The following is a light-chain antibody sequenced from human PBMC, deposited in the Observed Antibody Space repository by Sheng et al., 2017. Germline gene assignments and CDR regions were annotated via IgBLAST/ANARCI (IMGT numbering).Light chain of an antibody. CDR3: CSYAGSSTSVV. CDR2: KTN. V-gene: IGLV1-47*01. Sequence: QSVLTQPPSASGTPGQRVTISCSGSNSNIGRNYIYWYQQLPGTAPKLLIYKTNQRPSGVPDRFSGSKSGTSASLAISGLRSEDEADYYCCSYAGSSTSVVFGGGTKLTVL. CDR1: NSNIGRNY. J-gene: IGLJ2*01.